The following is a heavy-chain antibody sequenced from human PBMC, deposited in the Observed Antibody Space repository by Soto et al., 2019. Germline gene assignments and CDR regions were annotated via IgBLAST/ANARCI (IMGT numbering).Heavy chain of an antibody. CDR1: GGSISSGGYY. V-gene: IGHV4-31*03. D-gene: IGHD1-26*01. CDR3: ARGPLLSEVPEAYFDY. Sequence: TLSLTCTVSGGSISSGGYYWSWIRQHPGKGLEWIGYIYYSGSTYYNPSLKSRVTISVDTSKNQFSLKLSSVTAADTAVYYCARGPLLSEVPEAYFDYWGQGTLVTVSS. CDR2: IYYSGST. J-gene: IGHJ4*02.